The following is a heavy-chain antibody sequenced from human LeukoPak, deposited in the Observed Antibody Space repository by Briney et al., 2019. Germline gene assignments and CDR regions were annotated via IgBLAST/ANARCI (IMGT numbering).Heavy chain of an antibody. CDR1: GFTFSNYW. V-gene: IGHV3-7*04. CDR3: ARVIIVGGRSVFDN. CDR2: INQDGSEK. D-gene: IGHD3-10*01. J-gene: IGHJ4*02. Sequence: GGSLRLSCTASGFTFSNYWMSWVRQAPGKGLEWVANINQDGSEKYYVDSVKGRFTISRDNAKNSLSLQMDSLGAGDTAVYYCARVIIVGGRSVFDNWGQGTLVTVSS.